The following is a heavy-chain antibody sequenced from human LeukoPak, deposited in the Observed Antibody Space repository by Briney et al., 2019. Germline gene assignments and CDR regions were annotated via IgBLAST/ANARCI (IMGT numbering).Heavy chain of an antibody. CDR1: GFTESKFY. V-gene: IGHV3-53*01. D-gene: IGHD2-21*01. CDR2: IYADGTT. J-gene: IGHJ4*02. CDR3: AKDLHYCGFDY. Sequence: GGSLRLSCAASGFTESKFYMSWVRQAPGKGLECVTVIYADGTTKDAYSVKGRFTISRDNSKNMLYLQMNSLRVEDTAVYYCAKDLHYCGFDYWGQGTLVTVSS.